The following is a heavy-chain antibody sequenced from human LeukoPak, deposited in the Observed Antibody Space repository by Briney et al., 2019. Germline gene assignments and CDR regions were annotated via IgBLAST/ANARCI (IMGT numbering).Heavy chain of an antibody. Sequence: SVKVSCKASGATSSNYGISWLRQAPGQGLEWMGGIFPVFATPYYAQKFQGRVTITADESTSIVYMELSSLRSEDTAVFYCATERWEPPFYYYGMDVWGQGTTVTVSS. CDR2: IFPVFATP. CDR3: ATERWEPPFYYYGMDV. D-gene: IGHD1-26*01. CDR1: GATSSNYG. V-gene: IGHV1-69*13. J-gene: IGHJ6*02.